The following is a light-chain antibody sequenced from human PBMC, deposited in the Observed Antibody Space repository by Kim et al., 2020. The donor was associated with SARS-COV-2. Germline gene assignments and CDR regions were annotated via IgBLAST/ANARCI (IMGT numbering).Light chain of an antibody. CDR2: YVS. CDR1: NRDICSYHY. V-gene: IGLV2-14*03. Sequence: IRISCSGTNRDICSYHYLFLDQQPPGKAPPLLIYYVSFRPSGVFNRFSGSKSCNPASLTISGLQAEDVADYFCSAFTTIDTLSYVFGPGTKVTVL. J-gene: IGLJ1*01. CDR3: SAFTTIDTLSYV.